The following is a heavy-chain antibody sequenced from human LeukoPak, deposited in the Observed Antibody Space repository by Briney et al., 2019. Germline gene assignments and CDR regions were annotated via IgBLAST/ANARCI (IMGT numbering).Heavy chain of an antibody. CDR2: ISSSSSYT. D-gene: IGHD3-22*01. V-gene: IGHV3-11*05. J-gene: IGHJ6*02. Sequence: PGGSLRLSCAASGFTFSDYYMSWIRQAPGKGLEWVSYISSSSSYTNYADSVKGRFTISRDNAKNSLYLQMNSLRAEDTAVYYCARDLGYYDSSGDYYYNGMDVWGQGTTVTVSS. CDR3: ARDLGYYDSSGDYYYNGMDV. CDR1: GFTFSDYY.